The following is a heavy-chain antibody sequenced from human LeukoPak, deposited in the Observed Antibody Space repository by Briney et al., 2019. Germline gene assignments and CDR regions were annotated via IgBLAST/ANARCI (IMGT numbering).Heavy chain of an antibody. CDR2: INPSGGST. Sequence: ASVKVSCKASGYAFTTYYMHWVRQTPGQRLEWMGIINPSGGSTTYAQKCQGRVTMTRDTSTSTVYMELSSLRSEDTAMYYCARAGIGVPYWGQGTLVTVSS. V-gene: IGHV1-46*01. D-gene: IGHD2-21*01. CDR1: GYAFTTYY. CDR3: ARAGIGVPY. J-gene: IGHJ4*02.